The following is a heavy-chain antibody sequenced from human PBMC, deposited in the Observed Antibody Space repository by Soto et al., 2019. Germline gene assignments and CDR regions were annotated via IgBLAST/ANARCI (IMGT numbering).Heavy chain of an antibody. CDR1: GGSFSGYY. CDR2: INHSGST. CDR3: ARGHGSSWYLYYYGMDV. V-gene: IGHV4-34*01. J-gene: IGHJ6*02. D-gene: IGHD6-13*01. Sequence: SETLSLTCAVYGGSFSGYYWSWIRQPPGKGLECIGEINHSGSTNYNPSLKSRVTISVDTSKNQFSLKLSSVTAADTAVYYCARGHGSSWYLYYYGMDVWGQGTTVTVYS.